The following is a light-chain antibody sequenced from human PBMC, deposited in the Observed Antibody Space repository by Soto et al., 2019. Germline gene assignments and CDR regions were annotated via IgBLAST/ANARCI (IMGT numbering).Light chain of an antibody. CDR2: GAS. Sequence: EIVMTQSPATLSVSPGERATLSCRASQSVSSNLAWYQQKPGQAPRLLIYGASTRATGIPARFSGSGSGTEFTLTISSLQSEDFAVYYWQQYNNWPPGTFVGGTKVEIK. CDR1: QSVSSN. V-gene: IGKV3D-15*01. J-gene: IGKJ4*01. CDR3: QQYNNWPPGT.